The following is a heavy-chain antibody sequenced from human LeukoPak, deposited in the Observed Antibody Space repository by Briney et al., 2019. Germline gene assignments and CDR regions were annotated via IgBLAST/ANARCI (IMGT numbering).Heavy chain of an antibody. CDR2: IKQDGSDK. J-gene: IGHJ4*02. CDR1: GFTFSSYW. Sequence: GGSLRLSCAASGFTFSSYWMSWVRQAPGKGLEWVANIKQDGSDKYYVDSVKGRFSISRDNAQNSLYLQMNSPRADDTAVYYCARDRMPSRWHGLDYGGQGTLVTVSS. V-gene: IGHV3-7*01. CDR3: ARDRMPSRWHGLDY. D-gene: IGHD4-23*01.